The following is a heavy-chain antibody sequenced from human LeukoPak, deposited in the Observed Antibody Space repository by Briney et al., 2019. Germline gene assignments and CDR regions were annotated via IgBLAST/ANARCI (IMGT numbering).Heavy chain of an antibody. CDR1: GGSISSSSYY. Sequence: SETLSLTCTVSGGSISSSSYYWGWIRQPPGKGLEWIGSIYYSGSTYYNPSLKSRVTISVDTSKNQFSLKLSSVTAADTAVYYCARDIAVAGGYVDYWGQGTLVTVSS. D-gene: IGHD6-19*01. CDR2: IYYSGST. CDR3: ARDIAVAGGYVDY. J-gene: IGHJ4*02. V-gene: IGHV4-39*02.